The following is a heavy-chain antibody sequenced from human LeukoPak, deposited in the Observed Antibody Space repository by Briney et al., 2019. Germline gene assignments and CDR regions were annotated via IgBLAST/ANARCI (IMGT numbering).Heavy chain of an antibody. CDR2: INPKNGGA. J-gene: IGHJ6*03. V-gene: IGHV1-2*07. D-gene: IGHD3-10*01. CDR1: GYTFIGHY. Sequence: ASVKVSCKTSGYTFIGHYIHWVRQAPGQGLEWMGWINPKNGGANYAPRFRGRVTMTRDRSASTVYMELTRLTSDDTAVYYCARGVYGSGSRNYYYYMDVWGKGTTVTISS. CDR3: ARGVYGSGSRNYYYYMDV.